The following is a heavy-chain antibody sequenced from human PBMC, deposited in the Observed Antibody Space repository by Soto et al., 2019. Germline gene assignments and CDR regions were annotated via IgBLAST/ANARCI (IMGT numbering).Heavy chain of an antibody. CDR3: AAGRFWEWLLQQVPYGMDV. Sequence: SVKVACKSSVFTLTSSAVQLVRQARGQRLEWIGWIVVGSGNTNYAQKFQERVTITRDMSTSTAYMELSSLRSEDTAVYYCAAGRFWEWLLQQVPYGMDVWGQGTTVTVSS. V-gene: IGHV1-58*01. J-gene: IGHJ6*02. D-gene: IGHD3-3*01. CDR1: VFTLTSSA. CDR2: IVVGSGNT.